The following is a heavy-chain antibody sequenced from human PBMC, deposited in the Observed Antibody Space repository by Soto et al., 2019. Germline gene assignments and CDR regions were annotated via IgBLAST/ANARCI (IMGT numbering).Heavy chain of an antibody. CDR1: GGSISSGGYY. CDR2: IYYSGST. Sequence: LTCTVSGGSISSGGYYWSWIRQHPGKGLEWIGYIYYSGSTYYNPSLKSRVTISVDTSRNQFSLKLTSVAAADTAIYYCARDFSLAVAGSFGYWGQGTLVTVSS. D-gene: IGHD6-19*01. CDR3: ARDFSLAVAGSFGY. V-gene: IGHV4-31*03. J-gene: IGHJ4*02.